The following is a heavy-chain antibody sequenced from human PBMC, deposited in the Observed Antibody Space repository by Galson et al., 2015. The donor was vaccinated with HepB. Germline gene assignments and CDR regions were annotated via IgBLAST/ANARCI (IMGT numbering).Heavy chain of an antibody. J-gene: IGHJ4*02. Sequence: SLRLSCAASGFAFSSYGMHWVRQAPGKGLEWVAVISYDGSNKYYADSVKGRFTISRDNSKNTLYLQMNSLRAEDTAVYYCAKAGATVTTSPFSYWGQGTLVTVSS. CDR3: AKAGATVTTSPFSY. CDR1: GFAFSSYG. CDR2: ISYDGSNK. D-gene: IGHD4-17*01. V-gene: IGHV3-30*18.